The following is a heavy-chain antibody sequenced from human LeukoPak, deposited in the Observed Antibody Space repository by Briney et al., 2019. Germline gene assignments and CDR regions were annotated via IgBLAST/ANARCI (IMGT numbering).Heavy chain of an antibody. CDR1: GFTFSSYS. D-gene: IGHD1-20*01. V-gene: IGHV3-21*01. CDR2: ISKTGNDM. J-gene: IGHJ5*02. CDR3: ARDNWNDAPGAFDP. Sequence: GGSVRLSCLPSGFTFSSYSVNWVRQAPGKGLEWVSSISKTGNDMHYADSVKGRFTISRDNARKSLYLQMNTLRIEDTAVYYCARDNWNDAPGAFDPWGQGSLVTVS.